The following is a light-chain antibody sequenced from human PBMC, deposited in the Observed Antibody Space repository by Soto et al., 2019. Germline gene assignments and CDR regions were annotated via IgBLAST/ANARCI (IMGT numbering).Light chain of an antibody. Sequence: DIVLTQSPSTMSLSPGETATLSCRASQSVSSYLAWYQQIPGQAPSLLMYDASNRATGIPARFSGSGSVTDFTLTISSLEAEDFAVYYCQQRSIWPLPFGGGTKVEIK. V-gene: IGKV3-11*01. CDR2: DAS. CDR1: QSVSSY. J-gene: IGKJ4*01. CDR3: QQRSIWPLP.